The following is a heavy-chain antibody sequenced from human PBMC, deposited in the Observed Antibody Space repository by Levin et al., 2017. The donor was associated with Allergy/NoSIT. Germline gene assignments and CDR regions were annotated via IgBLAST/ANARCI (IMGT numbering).Heavy chain of an antibody. D-gene: IGHD2-2*01. CDR2: IDPSDSYT. CDR1: GYSFTSYW. J-gene: IGHJ5*02. Sequence: GESLKISCKGSGYSFTSYWISWVRQMPGKGLEWMGRIDPSDSYTNYSPSFQGHVTISADKSISTAYLQWSSLKASDTAMYYCARHISSGYCSSTSCYAKGWFDPWGQGTLVTVSS. V-gene: IGHV5-10-1*01. CDR3: ARHISSGYCSSTSCYAKGWFDP.